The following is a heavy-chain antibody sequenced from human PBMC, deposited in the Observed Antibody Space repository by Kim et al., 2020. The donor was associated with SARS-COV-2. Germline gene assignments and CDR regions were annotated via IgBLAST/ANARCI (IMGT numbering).Heavy chain of an antibody. CDR3: ARDKGYSYGVDY. Sequence: NYAQKFQGRVTITADESTSTAYMELSSLGSEDTAVYYCARDKGYSYGVDYWGQGTLVTVSS. D-gene: IGHD5-18*01. J-gene: IGHJ4*02. V-gene: IGHV1-69*01.